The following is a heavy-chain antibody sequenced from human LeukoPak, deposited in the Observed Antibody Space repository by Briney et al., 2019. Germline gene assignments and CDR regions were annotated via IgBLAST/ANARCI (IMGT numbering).Heavy chain of an antibody. CDR1: GYTFTDHY. J-gene: IGHJ4*02. V-gene: IGHV1-2*02. D-gene: IGHD7-27*01. CDR3: ARDHNWGPDY. CDR2: IKPDSGGT. Sequence: LGASVKVSCKASGYTFTDHYMHWVRQAPGQGLEWVGWIKPDSGGTHYSQKFQGRVTLTTDTSIRTAYMELGGLRSDDSAVYFCARDHNWGPDYWGQGTQVTVSS.